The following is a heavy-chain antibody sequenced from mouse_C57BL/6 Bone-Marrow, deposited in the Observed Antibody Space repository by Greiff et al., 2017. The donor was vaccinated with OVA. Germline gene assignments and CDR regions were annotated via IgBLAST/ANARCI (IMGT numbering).Heavy chain of an antibody. CDR1: GYTFTSYW. CDR3: ARKGEKYYGPFAY. D-gene: IGHD1-1*02. Sequence: VQLQQPGAELVRPGTSVKLSCKASGYTFTSYWMHWVKQRPGQGLEWIGVIDPSDSYTNYNQKFKGKATLTVDTSSRTAYMQLSSLTSEDSAVYYCARKGEKYYGPFAYWGQGTLVTVSA. CDR2: IDPSDSYT. J-gene: IGHJ3*01. V-gene: IGHV1-59*01.